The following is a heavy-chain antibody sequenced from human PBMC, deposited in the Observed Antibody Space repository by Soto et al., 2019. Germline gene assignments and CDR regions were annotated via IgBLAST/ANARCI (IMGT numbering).Heavy chain of an antibody. CDR2: ISTYNGNT. CDR3: ARDSYTDY. J-gene: IGHJ4*02. Sequence: QVQLVQSGAEVKKPGASVKVSCRASGYSFSNYGITWVRQAPGQGLEWMGWISTYNGNTNYAQKLQGRVTMTTDTSTSTAYMVMSSLTTEDTAIYYCARDSYTDYWGQGTLVTVSS. CDR1: GYSFSNYG. V-gene: IGHV1-18*01.